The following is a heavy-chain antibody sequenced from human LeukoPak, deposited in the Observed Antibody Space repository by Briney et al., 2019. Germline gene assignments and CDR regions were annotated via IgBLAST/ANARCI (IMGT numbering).Heavy chain of an antibody. J-gene: IGHJ4*02. V-gene: IGHV4-30-4*08. Sequence: SETLSLTCTVSGGSISSYYWSWIRQPPGKGLEWIGYIYYSGSTYYNPSLKSRVTISVDTSKNQFSLKLSSVTAADTAVYYCARTPLTGYWMIWGQGTLVTVSS. D-gene: IGHD3-9*01. CDR2: IYYSGST. CDR1: GGSISSYY. CDR3: ARTPLTGYWMI.